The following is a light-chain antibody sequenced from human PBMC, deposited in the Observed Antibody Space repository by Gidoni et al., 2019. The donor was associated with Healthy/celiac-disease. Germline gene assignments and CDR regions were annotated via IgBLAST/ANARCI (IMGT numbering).Light chain of an antibody. CDR3: AAWDDSLNGVV. Sequence: QSVLTQPPSASATPGQRVTISCSGSSSNIGSNTVNWYQQLPGTAPKHLIYSNKQRPSGVPDRFSGSKSGTSASLAISGLQSEDEADYYCAAWDDSLNGVVFGGGTKLTVL. CDR2: SNK. V-gene: IGLV1-44*01. J-gene: IGLJ2*01. CDR1: SSNIGSNT.